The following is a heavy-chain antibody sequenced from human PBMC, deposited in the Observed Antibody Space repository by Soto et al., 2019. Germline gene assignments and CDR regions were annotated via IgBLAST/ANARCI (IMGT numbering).Heavy chain of an antibody. V-gene: IGHV1-2*04. J-gene: IGHJ5*02. CDR3: AREYYDILTGRFDP. CDR2: INPNSGGT. D-gene: IGHD3-9*01. CDR1: GYTFTGYY. Sequence: QVQLVQSGAEVKKPGASVKVSCKASGYTFTGYYMHWVRQAPGQGLEWMGWINPNSGGTNYAQEFQGWVTMTRDTSISTAYMELSRLRSDDTAVYYCAREYYDILTGRFDPWGQGTLVTVSS.